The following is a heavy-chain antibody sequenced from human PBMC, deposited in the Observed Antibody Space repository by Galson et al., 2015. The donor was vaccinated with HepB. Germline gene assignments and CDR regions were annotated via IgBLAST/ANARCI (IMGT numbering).Heavy chain of an antibody. J-gene: IGHJ4*02. Sequence: SLRLSCAASGFTFSSYAMSWVRQAPGKGLEWVGRIKSKTDGGTTDYAAPVKGRFTISRDDSKNTLYLQMNSLRAEDTAVYYCAKDGGYYDSSGYYYAYWGQGTLVTVSS. D-gene: IGHD3-22*01. CDR2: IKSKTDGGTT. V-gene: IGHV3-15*01. CDR1: GFTFSSYA. CDR3: AKDGGYYDSSGYYYAY.